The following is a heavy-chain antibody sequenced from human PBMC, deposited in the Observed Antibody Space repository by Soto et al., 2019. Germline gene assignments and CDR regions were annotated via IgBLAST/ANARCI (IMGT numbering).Heavy chain of an antibody. CDR1: GFTFSSYA. CDR3: ARDGDYDSSCYSDY. J-gene: IGHJ4*02. Sequence: GGSLRLSCAASGFTFSSYAMHWVRQAPGKGLEYVSVISSNGGSTYYANSVKGRFTISRDNSKNTLYLQMGSLRAEDMAVYYCARDGDYDSSCYSDYWGQGTLVTVSS. D-gene: IGHD3-22*01. V-gene: IGHV3-64*01. CDR2: ISSNGGST.